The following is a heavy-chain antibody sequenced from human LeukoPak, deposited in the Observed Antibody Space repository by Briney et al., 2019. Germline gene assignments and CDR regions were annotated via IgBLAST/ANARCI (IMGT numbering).Heavy chain of an antibody. CDR3: ARNCSGGSCYPFDY. CDR1: GYTFTSYG. D-gene: IGHD2-15*01. J-gene: IGHJ4*02. V-gene: IGHV1-18*01. CDR2: ISAYNGNT. Sequence: ASVKVSCKASGYTFTSYGISWARQAPGQGLEWMGWISAYNGNTNYAQKLQGRVTMTTDTSTSTAYMELRSLRSDDTAVYYCARNCSGGSCYPFDYWGQGTLVTVSS.